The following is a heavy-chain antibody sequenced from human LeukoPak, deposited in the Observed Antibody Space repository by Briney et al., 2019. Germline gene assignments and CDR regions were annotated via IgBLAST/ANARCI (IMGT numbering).Heavy chain of an antibody. V-gene: IGHV3-48*03. J-gene: IGHJ4*02. CDR1: GFTFSSYE. CDR3: AKEGGYGELSSYFDY. CDR2: IGSSGSTI. D-gene: IGHD3-16*02. Sequence: GGSLRLSCAASGFTFSSYEMNWVRQAPGKGLEWVSYIGSSGSTIYYADSVKGRFTISRDNAKNSLYLQMNSLRAEDTAVYYCAKEGGYGELSSYFDYWGQGTLVTVSS.